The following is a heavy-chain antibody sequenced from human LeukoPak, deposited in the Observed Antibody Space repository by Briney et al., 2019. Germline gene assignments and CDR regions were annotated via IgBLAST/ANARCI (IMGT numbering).Heavy chain of an antibody. CDR2: IYYSGST. V-gene: IGHV4-59*01. CDR1: GGSISSYY. CDR3: ARVAYYYYYMDV. J-gene: IGHJ6*03. Sequence: PSETLSLTSTVNGGSISSYYWSWIRQPPGKGLEWIGYIYYSGSTNYNPSLKSRGTISVDTSKNQFSLKLSSVTAADTAVHYCARVAYYYYYMDVWGKGTTVIVSS.